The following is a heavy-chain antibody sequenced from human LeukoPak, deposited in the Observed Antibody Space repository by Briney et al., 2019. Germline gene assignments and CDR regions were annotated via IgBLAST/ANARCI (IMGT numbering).Heavy chain of an antibody. V-gene: IGHV4-34*01. D-gene: IGHD6-13*01. CDR2: INHSGST. Sequence: SETLSLTCAVYGGSFSGYYWSWIRQPPGKGLEWSGEINHSGSTNYNPSLKSRVTISVDKSKNQFSLKLSSVTAADTAVYYCAREYSSSWYEGYYYYGMDVWGQGTTVTVSS. J-gene: IGHJ6*02. CDR1: GGSFSGYY. CDR3: AREYSSSWYEGYYYYGMDV.